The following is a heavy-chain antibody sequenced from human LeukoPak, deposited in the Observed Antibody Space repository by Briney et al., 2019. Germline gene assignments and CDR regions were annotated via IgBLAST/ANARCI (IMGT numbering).Heavy chain of an antibody. Sequence: GASVKVSCKASGYTFTSYGISWVRQAPGQGLEWMGWISAYNGNTNYAQKLQGRVTMTTDTSTSTAYMELRSLRSEDTAVYYCASPAESEQRDLIYSMDVWGQGTTVTVSS. CDR1: GYTFTSYG. D-gene: IGHD6-25*01. V-gene: IGHV1-18*01. CDR2: ISAYNGNT. CDR3: ASPAESEQRDLIYSMDV. J-gene: IGHJ6*02.